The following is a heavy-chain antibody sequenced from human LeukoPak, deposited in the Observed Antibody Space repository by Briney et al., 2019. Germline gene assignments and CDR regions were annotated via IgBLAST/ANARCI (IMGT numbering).Heavy chain of an antibody. CDR3: ARALSYGSAKRLRRQPYYFDY. V-gene: IGHV3-53*01. Sequence: GGSLRLSCAASGFSVSSNYMSWVRQAPGKGLEWVSIIYSGGSTYYADSVKGRFTISRDNSKNTLYLQMNSLRAEDTAVYYCARALSYGSAKRLRRQPYYFDYWGQGTLVTVSS. D-gene: IGHD3-10*01. J-gene: IGHJ4*02. CDR1: GFSVSSNY. CDR2: IYSGGST.